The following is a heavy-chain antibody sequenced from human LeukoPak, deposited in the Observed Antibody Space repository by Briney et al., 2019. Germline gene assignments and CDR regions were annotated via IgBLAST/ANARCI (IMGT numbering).Heavy chain of an antibody. J-gene: IGHJ4*02. CDR1: GFTFSSNW. Sequence: GRSLRLSCAASGFTFSSNWMSWVRQAPGKGLEWVANIKQDGSEKYYVDSVKGRFTISRDNAKNSLYLQMNTLRAEDTAVYYCASDQSSGYSSGWALSYFDYWGQGALVTVSS. CDR3: ASDQSSGYSSGWALSYFDY. V-gene: IGHV3-7*01. D-gene: IGHD6-19*01. CDR2: IKQDGSEK.